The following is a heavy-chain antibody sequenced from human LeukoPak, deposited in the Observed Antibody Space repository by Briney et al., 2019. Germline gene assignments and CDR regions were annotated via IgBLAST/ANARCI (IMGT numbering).Heavy chain of an antibody. CDR1: RDSVSRSDSY. D-gene: IGHD3-22*01. CDR3: ARRRYFDGSGYLE. J-gene: IGHJ1*01. V-gene: IGHV4-39*01. Sequence: SETLSLTCSFSRDSVSRSDSYWDWIRQPPGKGLEWIGTIYYSGRTYYSPSLRSRVTMSVDPSNNQFSLTLRSVTAADTALYYCARRRYFDGSGYLEWGQGTLLSVSS. CDR2: IYYSGRT.